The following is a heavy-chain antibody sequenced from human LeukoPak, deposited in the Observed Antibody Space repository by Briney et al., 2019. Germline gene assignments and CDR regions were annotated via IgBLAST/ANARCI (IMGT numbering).Heavy chain of an antibody. CDR2: INWNSDSI. V-gene: IGHV3-9*01. D-gene: IGHD2-15*01. CDR1: GFTFSRNG. Sequence: GGTLRLSCAASGFTFSRNGMTWVRQAPGKGLEWVSGINWNSDSIGYADSVKGRFTTSRDNAKNSLYLQMNSPRAEDTALYYCAKDRGGSSQLGDAFDVWGHGTMVTVSS. CDR3: AKDRGGSSQLGDAFDV. J-gene: IGHJ3*01.